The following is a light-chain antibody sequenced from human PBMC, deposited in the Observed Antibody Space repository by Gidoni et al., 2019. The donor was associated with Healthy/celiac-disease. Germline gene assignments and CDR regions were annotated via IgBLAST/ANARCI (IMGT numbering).Light chain of an antibody. CDR2: AAS. Sequence: AIQMTPSPSSLSASVGDRVTITCRASQGIRNYLGWYQQKPGKAPKLLIYAASSLQSGVPSRFSGSGSGTDFTLTISSLQPEDFATYYCLQDYNYPWTFGRGTKVEIK. V-gene: IGKV1-6*01. CDR1: QGIRNY. J-gene: IGKJ1*01. CDR3: LQDYNYPWT.